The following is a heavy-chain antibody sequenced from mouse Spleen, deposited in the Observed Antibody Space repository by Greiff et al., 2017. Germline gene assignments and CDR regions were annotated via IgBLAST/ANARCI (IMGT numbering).Heavy chain of an antibody. Sequence: VQRVESGAELVRPGTSVKVSCKASGYAFTNYLIEWVKQRPGQGLEWIGVINPGSGGTNYNEKFKGKATLTADKSSSTAYMQLSSLTSDDSAVYFCARSLDGNPFAYWGQGTLVTVSA. CDR2: INPGSGGT. V-gene: IGHV1-54*01. J-gene: IGHJ3*01. CDR3: ARSLDGNPFAY. CDR1: GYAFTNYL. D-gene: IGHD2-1*01.